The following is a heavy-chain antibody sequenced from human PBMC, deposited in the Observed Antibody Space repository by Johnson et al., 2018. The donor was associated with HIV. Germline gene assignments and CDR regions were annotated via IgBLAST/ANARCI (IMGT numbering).Heavy chain of an antibody. D-gene: IGHD4/OR15-4a*01. CDR3: VRDDYSFHF. Sequence: EVQVVESGGGVVRPGGSLRLSCAASGFTFDDYGMSWVRQAPGEGLVWVSRINADGSRTTYADSVKGRFTISRDNAKNTLYLEINGLRADDTAVYYCVRDDYSFHFWGRGTLVTVSS. CDR1: GFTFDDYG. J-gene: IGHJ3*01. V-gene: IGHV3-20*04. CDR2: INADGSRT.